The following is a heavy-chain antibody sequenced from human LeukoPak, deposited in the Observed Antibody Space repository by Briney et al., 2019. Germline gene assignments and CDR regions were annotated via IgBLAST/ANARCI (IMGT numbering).Heavy chain of an antibody. CDR1: GFTFSSYA. CDR2: IRTTDT. V-gene: IGHV3-23*01. CDR3: ARYCSGGCYSGVDF. Sequence: GGSLRLSCAASGFTFSSYAMTWVRQAPGKGLEWVSTIRTTDTYYAESVKGRFTISRDNSKNTLCLQLNSLRADDTAVYFCARYCSGGCYSGVDFWGQGTLVTVSS. D-gene: IGHD2-21*02. J-gene: IGHJ4*02.